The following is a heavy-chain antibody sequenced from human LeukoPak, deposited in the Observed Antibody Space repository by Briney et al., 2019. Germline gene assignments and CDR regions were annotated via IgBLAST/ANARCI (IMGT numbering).Heavy chain of an antibody. CDR1: GIAFRSYS. D-gene: IGHD3-22*01. V-gene: IGHV3-23*01. Sequence: GGSLRLSCAAYGIAFRSYSMSWARQAPGKGLEWVSTITDSGGTTYYADSVKGRFTISRDNSKNTLYLQMNRLRAEEPAVYYCAKYYYDSSGAYYFDYWGQGTLVTVSS. J-gene: IGHJ4*02. CDR2: ITDSGGTT. CDR3: AKYYYDSSGAYYFDY.